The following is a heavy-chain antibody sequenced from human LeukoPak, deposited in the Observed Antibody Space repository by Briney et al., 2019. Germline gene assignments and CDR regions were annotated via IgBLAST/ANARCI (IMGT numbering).Heavy chain of an antibody. V-gene: IGHV1-18*01. D-gene: IGHD2-2*01. CDR1: GYTFTSYG. Sequence: ASVKVSCKASGYTFTSYGISWVRQAPGQGLEWMGWISAYNGNTNYAQKLQGRVTMTTDTSTSTAYMELRSLRSGDTAVYYCARVRVPAAVDAFDIWGQGTMVTVSS. J-gene: IGHJ3*02. CDR2: ISAYNGNT. CDR3: ARVRVPAAVDAFDI.